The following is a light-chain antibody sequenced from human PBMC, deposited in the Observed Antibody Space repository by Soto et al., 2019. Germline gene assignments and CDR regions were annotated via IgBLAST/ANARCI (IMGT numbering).Light chain of an antibody. CDR2: EGS. CDR1: SSDLWNYNL. J-gene: IGLJ2*01. Sequence: QSALTQPASVSGSPGQSITISCTGTSSDLWNYNLVSWYQQHPGEAPKLMIYEGSKRPSGVSNRFSASKSGNTASLTISGLQAEDEADYYCCSFAGSSPSFGGGTKLTVL. V-gene: IGLV2-23*01. CDR3: CSFAGSSPS.